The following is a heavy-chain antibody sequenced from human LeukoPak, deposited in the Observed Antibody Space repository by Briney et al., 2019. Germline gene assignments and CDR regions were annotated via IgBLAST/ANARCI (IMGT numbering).Heavy chain of an antibody. V-gene: IGHV3-23*01. J-gene: IGHJ6*03. CDR3: APWEPRGHYYMDV. Sequence: GGSLRLSWAASGFTFSSYAISWVRQAPGKGLEWVSAITGSGGSTYYADSVQGRFTISRDNSRNTLYLQMNSLRAEDTAVYYCAPWEPRGHYYMDVWGKGTTVTVSS. CDR2: ITGSGGST. D-gene: IGHD1-26*01. CDR1: GFTFSSYA.